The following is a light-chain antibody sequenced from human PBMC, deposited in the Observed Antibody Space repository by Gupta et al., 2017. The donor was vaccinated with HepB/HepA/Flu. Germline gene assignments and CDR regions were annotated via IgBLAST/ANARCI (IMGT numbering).Light chain of an antibody. CDR1: QSISSW. V-gene: IGKV1-5*03. CDR3: QQYNDYSWT. J-gene: IGKJ1*01. CDR2: KAS. Sequence: DIQKTQSPSTLSASVGDRVTITCRATQSISSWLAWYQQKPGKAPKVLIYKASNLESGVPSRFSGSGSGTEFTLTISSLQPDDFATYYCQQYNDYSWTFGQGTKVEI.